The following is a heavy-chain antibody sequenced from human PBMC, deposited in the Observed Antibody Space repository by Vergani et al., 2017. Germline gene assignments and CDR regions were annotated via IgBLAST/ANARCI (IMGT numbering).Heavy chain of an antibody. Sequence: QVQLQESGPGLVKPSETLSLTCTVSGGSVSSGSYYWSWIRQPPGKGLEWIGYIYYSGSTNSNPSLKSRVTISVDTSKNQFSLKLSSVTAADTAVYYCARDHCSSTSCYAGEGLDYYGMDVWGQGTTVTVSS. CDR3: ARDHCSSTSCYAGEGLDYYGMDV. J-gene: IGHJ6*02. D-gene: IGHD2-2*01. CDR1: GGSVSSGSYY. CDR2: IYYSGST. V-gene: IGHV4-61*01.